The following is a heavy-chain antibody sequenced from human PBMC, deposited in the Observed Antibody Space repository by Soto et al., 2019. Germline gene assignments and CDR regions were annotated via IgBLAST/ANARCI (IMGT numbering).Heavy chain of an antibody. CDR2: INHSGST. CDR1: GGSFSGYY. D-gene: IGHD3-10*01. V-gene: IGHV4-34*01. Sequence: SETLSLTCAVYGGSFSGYYWSWIRQPPGKGLEWIGEINHSGSTNYNPSLKSRVTISVDTSKNQFSLKLSSVTAADTAVYYCARERGLLLWFGELNWFDPWGQGRLVTVSS. CDR3: ARERGLLLWFGELNWFDP. J-gene: IGHJ5*02.